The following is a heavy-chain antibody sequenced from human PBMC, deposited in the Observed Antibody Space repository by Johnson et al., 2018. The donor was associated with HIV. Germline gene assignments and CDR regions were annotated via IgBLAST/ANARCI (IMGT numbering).Heavy chain of an antibody. Sequence: QVQLVESGGGLVQPGGSLRLSCAASGFTFSTYSMNWVRQAPGKGLEWVAFLRYDGTNKNYGDSVKGRFTISRDNSKNTLFLQMNSLRTEDTALYYCAKSRGGYSYGYDAFDIWGQGTMVTVSS. CDR3: AKSRGGYSYGYDAFDI. CDR2: LRYDGTNK. D-gene: IGHD5-18*01. V-gene: IGHV3-30*02. J-gene: IGHJ3*02. CDR1: GFTFSTYS.